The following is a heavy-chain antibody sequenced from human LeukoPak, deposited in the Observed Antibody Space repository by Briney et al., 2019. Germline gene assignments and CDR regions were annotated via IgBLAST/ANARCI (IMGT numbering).Heavy chain of an antibody. J-gene: IGHJ4*02. CDR3: RRDYDRDSYYRFDH. D-gene: IGHD3-22*01. CDR1: GFTFSNFW. V-gene: IGHV3-7*01. Sequence: LPGGSLRLSCTASGFTFSNFWMGWVRQAPGKGLEWVANINRDGSQIYYVDSVKGRFTISRDNAKNSVHLQMNSLRAEDTAVYYCRRDYDRDSYYRFDHWGQGTLVSVSS. CDR2: INRDGSQI.